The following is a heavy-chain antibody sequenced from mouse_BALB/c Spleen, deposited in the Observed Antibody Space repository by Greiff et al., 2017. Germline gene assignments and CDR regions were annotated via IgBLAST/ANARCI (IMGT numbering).Heavy chain of an antibody. CDR2: FSSGSSTI. CDR1: GFTFSSFG. D-gene: IGHD1-2*01. Sequence: EVQGVESGGGLVQPGGSRKLSCAVSGFTFSSFGLHWVRQAPEKGLEWVAYFSSGSSTIYYADTVKGRFTISRDNPKNTLFLQMTSLKSEDTAMCYCATSVTTAYFDYWGQGTTLTVSA. J-gene: IGHJ2*01. V-gene: IGHV5-17*02. CDR3: ATSVTTAYFDY.